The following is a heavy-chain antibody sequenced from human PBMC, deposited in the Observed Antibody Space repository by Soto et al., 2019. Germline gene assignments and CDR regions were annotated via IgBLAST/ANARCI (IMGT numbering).Heavy chain of an antibody. V-gene: IGHV3-30*18. CDR1: GFTFSSYG. J-gene: IGHJ6*01. D-gene: IGHD4-17*01. CDR3: PKVWVHYGDYVPTDYYSYSGMDV. CDR2: ISYDGSNK. Sequence: GGCLRLSCAAAGFTFSSYGMHWVRQAPGKGLEWLAVISYDGSNKYYADPVKGRFTISRDNSKNTLYLQMNSLRAEDTAVYYCPKVWVHYGDYVPTDYYSYSGMDVWGQGTTVTVSS.